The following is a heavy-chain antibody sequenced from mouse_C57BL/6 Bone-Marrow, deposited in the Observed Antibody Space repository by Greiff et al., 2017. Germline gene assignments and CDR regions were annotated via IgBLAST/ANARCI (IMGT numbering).Heavy chain of an antibody. D-gene: IGHD2-2*01. V-gene: IGHV5-17*01. CDR3: ARVWLRRGGYAMDY. CDR2: ISSGSSTI. CDR1: GFTFSDYG. Sequence: VQLKQSGGGLVKPGGSLKLSCAASGFTFSDYGMHWVRQAPEKGLAWVAYISSGSSTIYYADTVKGRFTISRDNAKNTLFLQMTSLRSEDTAMYYCARVWLRRGGYAMDYWGQGTSVTVSS. J-gene: IGHJ4*01.